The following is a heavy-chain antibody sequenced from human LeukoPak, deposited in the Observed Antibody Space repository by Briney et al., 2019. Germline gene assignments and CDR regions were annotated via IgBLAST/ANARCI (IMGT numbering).Heavy chain of an antibody. CDR2: INTRDRST. V-gene: IGHV1-46*01. CDR1: GYSFTTYY. J-gene: IGHJ4*02. D-gene: IGHD4-23*01. Sequence: ASVKVSCKASGYSFTTYYIHWVRQAPGQGLEWMGIINTRDRSTIYAQKFQGRVTMTRDMSTSTVYMELSSLRSEDTAVYYCARCGPFNGGPSEYYFDYWGQGTLVTVSS. CDR3: ARCGPFNGGPSEYYFDY.